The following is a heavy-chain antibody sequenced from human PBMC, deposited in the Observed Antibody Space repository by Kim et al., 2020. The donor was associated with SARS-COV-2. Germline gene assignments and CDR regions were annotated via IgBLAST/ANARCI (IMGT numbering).Heavy chain of an antibody. V-gene: IGHV4-34*01. J-gene: IGHJ4*02. Sequence: GSTNYNPSLKRRVTISVDTSKNQFSLKLSSVTAADTAVYYCARARLKIDYWGQGTLVTVSS. CDR3: ARARLKIDY. CDR2: GST.